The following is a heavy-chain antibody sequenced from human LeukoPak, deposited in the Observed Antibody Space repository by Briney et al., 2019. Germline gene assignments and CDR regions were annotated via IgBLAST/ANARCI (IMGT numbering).Heavy chain of an antibody. J-gene: IGHJ5*02. D-gene: IGHD3-22*01. CDR1: GGSISSYY. CDR3: ARDVRNYYDSSGYYYGNWFDP. Sequence: PSETLSLTCTVSGGSISSYYWSWIRQPPGKGPEWIGYIYYSGSTNYNPSLKSRVTISVDTSKNQCSLKLSSVTAADTAVYYCARDVRNYYDSSGYYYGNWFDPWGQGTLVTVSS. V-gene: IGHV4-59*01. CDR2: IYYSGST.